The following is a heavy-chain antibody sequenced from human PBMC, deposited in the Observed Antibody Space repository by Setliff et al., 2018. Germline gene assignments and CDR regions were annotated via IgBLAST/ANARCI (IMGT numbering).Heavy chain of an antibody. CDR2: VNPSGGKT. CDR1: GYGCTSHY. V-gene: IGHV1-46*01. J-gene: IGHJ5*02. Sequence: ASVKVSCKTSGYGCTSHYFHWLRQAPGQGLEWMGIVNPSGGKTTLSQKFQGRVSMTADASTATVYMELHSLTSEDTAIYYCARAPWGDDYDSLYTWFDPWGQGSLVTVSS. CDR3: ARAPWGDDYDSLYTWFDP. D-gene: IGHD3-22*01.